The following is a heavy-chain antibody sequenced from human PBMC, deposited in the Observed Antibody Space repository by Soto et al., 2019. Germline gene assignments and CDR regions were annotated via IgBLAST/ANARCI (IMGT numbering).Heavy chain of an antibody. Sequence: SETQSLTCTVSGGSIRSYYWSWIRQPPGKGLEWIGYIYYSGSTDYNPSLKSRVTTSLDTSKNQFSLKLVSLTAADTAFYYCARGRGGTYDAFDIWGQGTLVTVSS. CDR2: IYYSGST. CDR1: GGSIRSYY. D-gene: IGHD1-26*01. V-gene: IGHV4-59*01. CDR3: ARGRGGTYDAFDI. J-gene: IGHJ3*02.